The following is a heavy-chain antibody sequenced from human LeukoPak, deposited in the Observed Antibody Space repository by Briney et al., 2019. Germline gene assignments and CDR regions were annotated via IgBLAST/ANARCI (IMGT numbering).Heavy chain of an antibody. D-gene: IGHD2-2*01. V-gene: IGHV3-33*01. Sequence: GGSLRLSCAASGFTFSYYGMHWVRQAPGKGLERVAVIWNDGSNRYYADSVKGRFTISRDNSQYTLYLQMSSRRAEDTAVYFCVRVSSSTTCPDCYNMDVWGTGTTVTVSS. CDR2: IWNDGSNR. CDR3: VRVSSSTTCPDCYNMDV. J-gene: IGHJ6*03. CDR1: GFTFSYYG.